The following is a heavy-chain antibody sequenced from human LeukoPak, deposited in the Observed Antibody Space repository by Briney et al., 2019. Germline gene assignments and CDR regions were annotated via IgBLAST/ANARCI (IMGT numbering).Heavy chain of an antibody. J-gene: IGHJ5*01. CDR2: ISYSGGT. CDR1: GGPISTYY. Sequence: PSETLSLTCTVSGGPISTYYWSWIRQPPGKRLEWIGYISYSGGTNYNPSLKSRVTISVDTSKNQFSLKLTSVTAADTALYYCARADDRSGYFGGRFGSWGQGTLVTVSS. D-gene: IGHD3-22*01. V-gene: IGHV4-59*01. CDR3: ARADDRSGYFGGRFGS.